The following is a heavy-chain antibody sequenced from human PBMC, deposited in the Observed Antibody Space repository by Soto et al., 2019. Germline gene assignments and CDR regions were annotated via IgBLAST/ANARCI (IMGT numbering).Heavy chain of an antibody. CDR1: GFTFSSYG. J-gene: IGHJ4*02. CDR3: AKGHPQYYFDS. Sequence: GGSLRLSCAASGFTFSSYGMHWVRQAPGKGLEWVAVISYDGSNKYYADSVKGRFTISRDNSKNTLYLQMNSLRAEDTAVYYCAKGHPQYYFDSWGQGTLVTVSS. V-gene: IGHV3-30*18. CDR2: ISYDGSNK.